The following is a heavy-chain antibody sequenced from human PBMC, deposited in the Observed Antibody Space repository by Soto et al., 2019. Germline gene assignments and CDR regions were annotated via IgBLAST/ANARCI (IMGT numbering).Heavy chain of an antibody. CDR2: IYYSGST. D-gene: IGHD5-18*01. J-gene: IGHJ4*02. V-gene: IGHV4-30-4*01. CDR1: GGSISSGDYY. Sequence: QVQLQESGPGLVKPSQTLSLTCTVSGGSISSGDYYWSWIRQPPGKGLEWIGYIYYSGSTYYNPSLKSRVXXXVXXSKNQVSLKLSSVTAADTAVYYCASNSYGYTFYHYWGQGTLVTVSS. CDR3: ASNSYGYTFYHY.